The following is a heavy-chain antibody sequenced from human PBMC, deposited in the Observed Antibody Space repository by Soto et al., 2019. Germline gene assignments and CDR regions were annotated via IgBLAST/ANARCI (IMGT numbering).Heavy chain of an antibody. J-gene: IGHJ5*02. Sequence: GGSLRLSCAASGFTFSSYSMNWVRQAPGKGLEWVSSISSSSSYIYYADSVKGRFTISRDNAKNSLYLQMNSLRAADTAVYYCARLEGYCSGGSCYDERNWFDPWGQGTLVTVSS. CDR3: ARLEGYCSGGSCYDERNWFDP. V-gene: IGHV3-21*01. CDR2: ISSSSSYI. D-gene: IGHD2-15*01. CDR1: GFTFSSYS.